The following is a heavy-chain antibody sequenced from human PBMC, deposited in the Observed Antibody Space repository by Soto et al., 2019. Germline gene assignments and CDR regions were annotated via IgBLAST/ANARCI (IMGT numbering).Heavy chain of an antibody. CDR3: ARAFRLLWTDWYFDL. D-gene: IGHD3-10*01. CDR2: INAGNGNT. CDR1: GYTFTSYA. J-gene: IGHJ2*01. V-gene: IGHV1-3*01. Sequence: QVQLVQSGAEVKKPGASVKVSCKASGYTFTSYAMHWVRQAPGQRLEWMGWINAGNGNTKYSQKFQGRVTMTRDTSESTAYMELSSLSSEDTAVYYCARAFRLLWTDWYFDLWGRGTLVTVSS.